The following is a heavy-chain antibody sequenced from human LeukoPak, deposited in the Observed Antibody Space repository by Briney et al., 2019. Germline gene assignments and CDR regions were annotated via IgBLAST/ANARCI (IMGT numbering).Heavy chain of an antibody. D-gene: IGHD1-26*01. V-gene: IGHV3-9*03. J-gene: IGHJ4*02. CDR1: GFTFDDYA. CDR3: AKEGVVGASGSYFDY. CDR2: ISWSSGSI. Sequence: GGSLRLSCAASGFTFDDYAMHWVRQAPGKGLEWVSGISWSSGSIGYADSVKGRFTISRDNAKNSLYLQMNSLRAEDMALYYCAKEGVVGASGSYFDYWGQGTLVTVSS.